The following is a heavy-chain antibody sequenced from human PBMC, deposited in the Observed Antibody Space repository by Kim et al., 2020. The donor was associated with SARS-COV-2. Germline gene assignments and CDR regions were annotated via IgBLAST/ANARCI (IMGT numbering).Heavy chain of an antibody. CDR3: AKDRSGEQQLDFDY. D-gene: IGHD6-13*01. V-gene: IGHV3-23*01. Sequence: ADSVKGRFTISRDNSKNTLYLQMNSLRAEDTAVYYCAKDRSGEQQLDFDYWGQGTLVTVSS. J-gene: IGHJ4*02.